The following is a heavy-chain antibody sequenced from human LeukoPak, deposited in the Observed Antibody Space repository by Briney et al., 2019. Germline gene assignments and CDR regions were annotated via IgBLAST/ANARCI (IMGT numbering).Heavy chain of an antibody. D-gene: IGHD3-3*01. V-gene: IGHV3-30*18. J-gene: IGHJ5*01. CDR1: GFTFSSYG. CDR2: ISYDGSNK. Sequence: GGSLRLSCAASGFTFSSYGMHWVRQAPGKGLEWVAVISYDGSNKYYADFVKGRFTISRDNSKNTLYLQMNSLRAEDTAVYYCAKEGYDFSLASWGQGTLVTVSS. CDR3: AKEGYDFSLAS.